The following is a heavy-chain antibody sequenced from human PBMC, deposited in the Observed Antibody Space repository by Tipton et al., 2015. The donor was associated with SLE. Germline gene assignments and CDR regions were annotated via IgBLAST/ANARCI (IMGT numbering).Heavy chain of an antibody. D-gene: IGHD4-11*01. V-gene: IGHV7-4-1*02. CDR1: GYTFTSSS. CDR2: ININTGNP. CDR3: ARSKGVFDY. J-gene: IGHJ4*02. Sequence: QLVQSGPEVKKPGASVRISCKTSGYTFTSSSMNWVRQPPGQGLEWMGWININTGNPTYAQGFTGRFAFSLDTSVSTAYLQISSLKAEDTAVYYCARSKGVFDYWGQGTLVTVSS.